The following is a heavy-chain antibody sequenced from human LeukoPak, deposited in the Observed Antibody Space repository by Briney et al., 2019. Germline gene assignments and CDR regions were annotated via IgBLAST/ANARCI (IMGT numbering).Heavy chain of an antibody. J-gene: IGHJ4*02. Sequence: GGSLRLSCAASGFTFSSYGMHWVRQAPGKGLEWVAFIRYDGSNKYYADSVKGRFTISRDNSKNTLYLQMNSLRAEDTAVYYCAKVLRDYDFWSGYPTESYYFDYWGQGTLVTVSS. CDR2: IRYDGSNK. CDR1: GFTFSSYG. D-gene: IGHD3-3*01. CDR3: AKVLRDYDFWSGYPTESYYFDY. V-gene: IGHV3-30*02.